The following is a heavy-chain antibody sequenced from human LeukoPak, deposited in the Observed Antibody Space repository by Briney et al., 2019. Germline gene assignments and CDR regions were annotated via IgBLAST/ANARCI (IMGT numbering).Heavy chain of an antibody. J-gene: IGHJ4*02. D-gene: IGHD6-19*01. Sequence: PGGSLRLSCAASGFNVSSNYMSWVRQAPGKGLEWVSVLYGVGSTYYADSVKGRFTISRHDSQNTLFLQMNSLRAEDTAVYYCARGGTPGFSTGRIDYWGQGTLVTVSS. CDR2: LYGVGST. CDR1: GFNVSSNY. CDR3: ARGGTPGFSTGRIDY. V-gene: IGHV3-53*04.